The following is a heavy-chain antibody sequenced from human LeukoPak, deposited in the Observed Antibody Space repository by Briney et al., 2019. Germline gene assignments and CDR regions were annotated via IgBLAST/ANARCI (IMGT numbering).Heavy chain of an antibody. Sequence: QSGGSLRLSCAASGFTFSTYGLHWVRQAPGKGLEWEAVISYDGSNKYYADSVKGRFTISRDNSKNTLYLQMNSLRAEDTAVYYCAKDGPVGATGAFDIWGEGTMVTVSS. CDR2: ISYDGSNK. CDR3: AKDGPVGATGAFDI. CDR1: GFTFSTYG. D-gene: IGHD1-26*01. V-gene: IGHV3-30*18. J-gene: IGHJ3*02.